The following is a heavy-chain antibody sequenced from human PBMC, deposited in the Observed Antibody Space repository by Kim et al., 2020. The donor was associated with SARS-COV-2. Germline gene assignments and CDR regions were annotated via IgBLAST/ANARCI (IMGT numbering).Heavy chain of an antibody. J-gene: IGHJ4*02. CDR1: GFTFRSYW. CDR3: AKDFQQWELLFAFDY. Sequence: GGSLRLSCAASGFTFRSYWMHWVRQAPGKGLEWVSRIEGDGSSIRYADSVKGRFTISRDNSKNTLYLQMNSLRAEDTAVYYCAKDFQQWELLFAFDYWGQGTLVTVSS. V-gene: IGHV3-74*01. D-gene: IGHD1-26*01. CDR2: IEGDGSSI.